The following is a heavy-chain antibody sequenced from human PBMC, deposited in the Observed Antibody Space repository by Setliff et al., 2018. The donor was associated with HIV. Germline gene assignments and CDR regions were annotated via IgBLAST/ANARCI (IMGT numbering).Heavy chain of an antibody. Sequence: GGSLRLSCAASGFTFNNYAMSWVRQAPGKGLEWVSSITGSSRYIYYADSVKGRFTISRDNAKNSLYLQMNSLRAEDTAVYYCVRDKGGANWGSGWGQGTLVTVPQ. CDR1: GFTFNNYA. J-gene: IGHJ4*02. CDR3: VRDKGGANWGSG. V-gene: IGHV3-21*01. CDR2: ITGSSRYI. D-gene: IGHD7-27*01.